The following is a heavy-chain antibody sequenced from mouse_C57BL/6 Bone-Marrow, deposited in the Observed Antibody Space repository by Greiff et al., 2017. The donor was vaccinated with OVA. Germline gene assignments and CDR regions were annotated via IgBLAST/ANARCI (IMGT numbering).Heavy chain of an antibody. V-gene: IGHV3-6*01. Sequence: ESGPGLVKPSQSLSLTCSVTGYSITSGYYWNWIRQFPGNKLEWMGYISYDGSNNYNPSLKNRISITRDTSKNQFFLKLNSVTTEDTATYYCARRGVFDYWGQGTTLTVSS. CDR3: ARRGVFDY. CDR1: GYSITSGYY. J-gene: IGHJ2*01. CDR2: ISYDGSN.